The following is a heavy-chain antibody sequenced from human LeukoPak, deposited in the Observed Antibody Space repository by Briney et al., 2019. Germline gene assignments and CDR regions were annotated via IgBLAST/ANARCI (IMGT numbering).Heavy chain of an antibody. D-gene: IGHD1-14*01. CDR1: GFTFSNYA. V-gene: IGHV3-23*01. Sequence: PGGSLRLSCGASGFTFSNYAMSWVRQAPGKGLEWVSSIIGSGTNTYYADSVKGRFTISRDNSKNILELQMNNLRGEDTAVYFCAKSVKSITVIPPLHQWGPGTRVSVSS. CDR2: IIGSGTNT. J-gene: IGHJ4*02. CDR3: AKSVKSITVIPPLHQ.